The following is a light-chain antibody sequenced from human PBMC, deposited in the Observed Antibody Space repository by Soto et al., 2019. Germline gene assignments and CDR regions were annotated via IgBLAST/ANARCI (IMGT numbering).Light chain of an antibody. CDR3: QQYNNWPPWK. CDR1: QSVSSN. Sequence: EMVMTQSPATLSVSPGERATLSCRASQSVSSNLAWYQQKPVQAPRLLIYGASTRATGIPARFSGSGSGTEFTLTISSLQSEDFAVYYCQQYNNWPPWKFGQGTKVEIK. CDR2: GAS. V-gene: IGKV3-15*01. J-gene: IGKJ1*01.